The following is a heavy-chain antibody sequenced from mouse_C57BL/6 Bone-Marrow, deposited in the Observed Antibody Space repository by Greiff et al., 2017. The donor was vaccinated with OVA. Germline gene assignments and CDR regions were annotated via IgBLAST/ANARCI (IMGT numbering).Heavy chain of an antibody. D-gene: IGHD2-4*01. J-gene: IGHJ2*01. CDR1: GFNIKDDY. Sequence: VQLKESGAELVRPGASVKLSCTASGFNIKDDYMHWVKQRPEQGLEWIGWIDPENGDTEYASKFQGKATITADTSSNTAYLQLSSLTSEDTAVDYCTGDYDYDGDYFDYWGQGTTLTVSS. CDR2: IDPENGDT. CDR3: TGDYDYDGDYFDY. V-gene: IGHV14-4*01.